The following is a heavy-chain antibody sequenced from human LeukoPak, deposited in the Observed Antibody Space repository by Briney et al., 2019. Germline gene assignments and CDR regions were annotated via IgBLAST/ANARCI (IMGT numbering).Heavy chain of an antibody. V-gene: IGHV3-21*01. J-gene: IGHJ4*02. CDR3: AREADFDWSPFDY. Sequence: GGSLRLSCAASGFTFSSYSMNWVRQAPGKGLEWGSSISNSSSYIYYAGSVKGRFTISRDNAKNSLYLQMNSLRAEDTAVYYCAREADFDWSPFDYWGQGTLVTVSS. CDR1: GFTFSSYS. CDR2: ISNSSSYI. D-gene: IGHD3-9*01.